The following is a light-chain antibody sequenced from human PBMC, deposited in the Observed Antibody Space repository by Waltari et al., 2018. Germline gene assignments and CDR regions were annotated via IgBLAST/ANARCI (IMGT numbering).Light chain of an antibody. CDR1: EDITTW. Sequence: DIQMTQSPSSVSASVGDRVTITCRASEDITTWLVWYQQKPGKAPKLLIYAASSLQSGVPSRFSGSGSGTDFTLTISSPQPEDFATYYCQQTNDFPRTFGQGTKVEIK. J-gene: IGKJ1*01. CDR2: AAS. CDR3: QQTNDFPRT. V-gene: IGKV1-12*01.